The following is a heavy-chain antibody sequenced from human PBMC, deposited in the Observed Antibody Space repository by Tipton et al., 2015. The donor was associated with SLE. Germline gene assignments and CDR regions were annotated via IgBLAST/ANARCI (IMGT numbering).Heavy chain of an antibody. V-gene: IGHV4-59*01. CDR2: IYYSGST. D-gene: IGHD5-12*01. Sequence: TLSLTCTVSGGSISSYYWSWIRQPPGKGLEWIGYIYYSGSTNYNPSHKSRVTISVDTSKNQFSLKLSSATAADTAVYYCAIVARGGGYDWVYFDYWGQGTPVTVSS. CDR1: GGSISSYY. CDR3: AIVARGGGYDWVYFDY. J-gene: IGHJ4*02.